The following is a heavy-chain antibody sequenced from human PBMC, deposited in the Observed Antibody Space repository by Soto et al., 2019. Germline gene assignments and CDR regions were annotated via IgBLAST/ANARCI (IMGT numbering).Heavy chain of an antibody. CDR2: INPNSGGT. Sequence: GASVKVSCKASGYTFTGYYMHWVRQAPGQGLEWMGWINPNSGGTNYAQKFQGWVTMTRDTSISTAYMELSRLRSDDTAVYYCARGPPRLVVVNSSTKAFDIWGQGTMVTVSS. CDR3: ARGPPRLVVVNSSTKAFDI. V-gene: IGHV1-2*04. J-gene: IGHJ3*02. D-gene: IGHD6-13*01. CDR1: GYTFTGYY.